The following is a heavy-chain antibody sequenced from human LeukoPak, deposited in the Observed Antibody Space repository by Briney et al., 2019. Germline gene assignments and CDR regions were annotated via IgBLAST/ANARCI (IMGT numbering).Heavy chain of an antibody. CDR1: GYTFTGYY. CDR2: INPNSGGT. Sequence: ASVKVSCKASGYTFTGYYMHWVRQAPGQGLEWMGWINPNSGGTNYAQRFQGRVTMTRDTSTSTAYMELSRLRSDDTAVYYCASQTGIAVAIYDYWGQGTLVTVSS. D-gene: IGHD6-19*01. CDR3: ASQTGIAVAIYDY. J-gene: IGHJ4*02. V-gene: IGHV1-2*02.